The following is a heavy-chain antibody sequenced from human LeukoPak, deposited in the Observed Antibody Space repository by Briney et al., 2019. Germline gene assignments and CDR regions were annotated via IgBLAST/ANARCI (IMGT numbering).Heavy chain of an antibody. Sequence: PGGSLRLSCAASGFTFSSYAMSWVRQAPGKGLEWVSAISGSGGSTYYADSVKGRFTISRDNSKNTLYLQMNSLRAEDTAVYYCAKDQHYDILTGYQYYYGMDVWGQGTTVTVSS. CDR2: ISGSGGST. V-gene: IGHV3-23*01. J-gene: IGHJ6*02. D-gene: IGHD3-9*01. CDR1: GFTFSSYA. CDR3: AKDQHYDILTGYQYYYGMDV.